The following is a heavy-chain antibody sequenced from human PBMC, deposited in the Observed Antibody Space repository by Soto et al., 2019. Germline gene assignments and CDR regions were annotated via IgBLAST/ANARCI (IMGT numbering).Heavy chain of an antibody. CDR1: GGTFGSYA. Sequence: QVQLGQSGAEVKWPGSSVKVSCRPSGGTFGSYAVNWVRQAPGQGLEWMGGIIPIFDTTNFARKFQGRLRIIADDSTSTAYMELSSLRSEDTAVYYCARQARPSTRNYYYYGMDVWGQGTTVTVSS. J-gene: IGHJ6*02. D-gene: IGHD6-6*01. V-gene: IGHV1-69*01. CDR3: ARQARPSTRNYYYYGMDV. CDR2: IIPIFDTT.